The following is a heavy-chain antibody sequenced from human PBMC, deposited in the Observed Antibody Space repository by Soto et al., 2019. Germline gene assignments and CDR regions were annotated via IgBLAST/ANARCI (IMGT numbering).Heavy chain of an antibody. CDR3: TRLISAAQDY. J-gene: IGHJ4*02. D-gene: IGHD3-10*01. CDR1: GFVFKDSS. Sequence: PGGSLRLSCAASGFVFKDSSIRWVRQASGKGLEWVGRIRDRAFSYATAYAASVKGRFTISRDDSTNTAYLQMNSLKTEDTAIYYCTRLISAAQDYWGQGTLVTVSS. CDR2: IRDRAFSYAT. V-gene: IGHV3-73*01.